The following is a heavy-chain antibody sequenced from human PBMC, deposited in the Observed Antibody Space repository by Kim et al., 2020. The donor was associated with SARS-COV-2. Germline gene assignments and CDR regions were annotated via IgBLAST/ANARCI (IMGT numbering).Heavy chain of an antibody. V-gene: IGHV3-7*03. CDR1: GSGFAFSGYW. D-gene: IGHD3-10*01. J-gene: IGHJ5*02. CDR2: IKQDGSEK. CDR3: ARDVEVAVARGWFDP. Sequence: GGSLRLSCTASGSGFAFSGYWMSWVRQAPGKGLEWVANIKQDGSEKYYVDSVKGRFTISRDNAKNSLFLQMNSLRAEDTAVYYCARDVEVAVARGWFDPWGQGTLVTVSS.